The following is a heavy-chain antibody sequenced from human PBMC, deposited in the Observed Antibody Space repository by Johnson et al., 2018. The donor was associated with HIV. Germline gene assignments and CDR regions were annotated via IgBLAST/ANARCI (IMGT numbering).Heavy chain of an antibody. J-gene: IGHJ3*02. D-gene: IGHD3-16*01. CDR3: ARVGRLPSTFDI. V-gene: IGHV3-30*03. CDR1: GFTFGTYA. Sequence: QEKLVESGGGVVQPGGSLRLSCAASGFTFGTYAMHWVRQAPGKGLEWVAVISHDGYNEDYGDSVKGRFTISRDNSKNTMYLQMNSLRAEDTAVYYCARVGRLPSTFDIWGQGTMVTVSS. CDR2: ISHDGYNE.